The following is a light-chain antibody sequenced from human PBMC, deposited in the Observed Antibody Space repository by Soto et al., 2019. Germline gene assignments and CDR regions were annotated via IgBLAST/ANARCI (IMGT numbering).Light chain of an antibody. CDR1: QRIYSTY. Sequence: EIVLTQSPDTLSLSPGERATLSCRASQRIYSTYLAWYQQKAGQAPSLLIFGASTRAAGIPDRFSGSGSATDYTLTSSRLEPEDFAVYYCQQYGNSPYTFGQGTKLEIK. J-gene: IGKJ2*01. V-gene: IGKV3-20*01. CDR3: QQYGNSPYT. CDR2: GAS.